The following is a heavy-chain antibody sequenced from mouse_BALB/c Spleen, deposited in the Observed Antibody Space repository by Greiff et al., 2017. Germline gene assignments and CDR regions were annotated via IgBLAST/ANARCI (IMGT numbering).Heavy chain of an antibody. CDR2: ISSGSSTI. D-gene: IGHD4-1*01. V-gene: IGHV5-17*02. CDR1: GFTFSSFG. CDR3: ASNWYYAMDY. Sequence: EVKLMESGGGLVQPGGSRKLSCAASGFTFSSFGMHWVRQAPEKGLEWVAYISSGSSTIYYADTVKGRFTISRDNPKNTLFLQMTSLRSEDTAMYYCASNWYYAMDYWGQGTSVTVSS. J-gene: IGHJ4*01.